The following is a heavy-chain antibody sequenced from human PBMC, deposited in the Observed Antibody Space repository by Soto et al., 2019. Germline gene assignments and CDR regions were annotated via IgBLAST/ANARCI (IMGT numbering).Heavy chain of an antibody. CDR2: IKSDGSST. CDR1: GVTFSTYG. Sequence: PGGPLRSSGVASGVTFSTYGLHWVRQAPGKGLAWGSRIKSDGSSTNYADSVKGRFAILRDNPKNTLYLQMNSLRAEDTAVYYCARDNWNSNWGQGT. D-gene: IGHD1-20*01. V-gene: IGHV3-74*01. CDR3: ARDNWNSN. J-gene: IGHJ4*02.